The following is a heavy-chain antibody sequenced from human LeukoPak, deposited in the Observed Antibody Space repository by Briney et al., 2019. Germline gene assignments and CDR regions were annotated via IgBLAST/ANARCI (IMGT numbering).Heavy chain of an antibody. CDR1: GYTFTSNG. Sequence: ASVKVSCKASGYTFTSNGISWVRQAPGQGLEWMGRISAYNGNTNYAQKLQGRVTMTTDTSTSTAYMELRSLRSDDTAVYYCARDHTVVVPAAISWFDPWGQGTLVTVSS. D-gene: IGHD2-2*01. CDR2: ISAYNGNT. V-gene: IGHV1-18*01. CDR3: ARDHTVVVPAAISWFDP. J-gene: IGHJ5*02.